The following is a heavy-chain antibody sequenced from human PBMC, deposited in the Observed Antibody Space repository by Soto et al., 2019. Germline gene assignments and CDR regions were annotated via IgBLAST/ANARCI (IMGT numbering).Heavy chain of an antibody. CDR2: ISSSSSYI. CDR1: GFRLSDYE. CDR3: ARDSVVVVAATHYYYGMDV. D-gene: IGHD2-15*01. V-gene: IGHV3-21*01. Sequence: GSLRLSCAVSGFRLSDYEMSWVRQAPGKWLEWVSSISSSSSYIYYAGSVKGRFTISRDNAKNSLYLQMNSLRAEDTAVYYCARDSVVVVAATHYYYGMDVWGQGTTVTVSS. J-gene: IGHJ6*02.